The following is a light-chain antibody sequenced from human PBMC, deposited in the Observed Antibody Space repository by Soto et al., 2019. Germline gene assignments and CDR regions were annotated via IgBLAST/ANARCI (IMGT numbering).Light chain of an antibody. CDR1: SXDVGSYTI. CDR2: EGS. CDR3: HSYAGSKSYV. J-gene: IGLJ1*01. Sequence: QSVLTQPASMSGSPGQSITISCTGTSXDVGSYTIVSWYQQHPGKAPKLLIYEGSERPSGVSSRFSASESGNRASLTISGLQAEDEADYYCHSYAGSKSYVFGSGTKSPS. V-gene: IGLV2-23*01.